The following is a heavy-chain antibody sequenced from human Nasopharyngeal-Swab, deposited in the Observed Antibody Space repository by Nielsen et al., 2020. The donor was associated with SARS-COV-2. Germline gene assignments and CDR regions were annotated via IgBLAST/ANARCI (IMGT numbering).Heavy chain of an antibody. CDR2: IYYSVST. Sequence: SETLSLTCTVSGGSITSYYWSWIRPPPGKGLEWIGYIYYSVSTSYNPSHKSRVTISVDTSKNQFSLKLNSVTAADTAVYYFARAGVGGAFDSWGQGTMVTVSS. V-gene: IGHV4-59*01. D-gene: IGHD3-16*01. CDR3: ARAGVGGAFDS. CDR1: GGSITSYY. J-gene: IGHJ3*02.